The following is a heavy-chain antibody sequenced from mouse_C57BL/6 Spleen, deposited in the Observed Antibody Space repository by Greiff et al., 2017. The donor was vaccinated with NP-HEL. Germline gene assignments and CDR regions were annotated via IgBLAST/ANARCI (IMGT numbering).Heavy chain of an antibody. J-gene: IGHJ1*03. Sequence: EVQLQQSGPELVKPGASVKISCKASGYTFTDYYMNWVKQSHGKSLEWIGDINPNNGGTSYNQKFKGKATLTVDKSSSTAYMELRSLTSEDSAVYYCARVRDFDVWGTGTTVTVSS. CDR2: INPNNGGT. CDR3: ARVRDFDV. V-gene: IGHV1-26*01. CDR1: GYTFTDYY.